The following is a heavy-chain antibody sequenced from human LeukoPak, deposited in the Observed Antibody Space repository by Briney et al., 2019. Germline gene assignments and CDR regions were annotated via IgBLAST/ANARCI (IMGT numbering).Heavy chain of an antibody. D-gene: IGHD1-26*01. V-gene: IGHV5-51*01. J-gene: IGHJ4*02. CDR1: GYSFTIYW. Sequence: GESLKISCKGSGYSFTIYWLGWVRQMPGKGLEWMGIIYPGDSDTRYSPSFQGQVTISADKSISTAYLQWSSLKASDTAMYYCARQEWELLPDYWGQGTLVTVSS. CDR3: ARQEWELLPDY. CDR2: IYPGDSDT.